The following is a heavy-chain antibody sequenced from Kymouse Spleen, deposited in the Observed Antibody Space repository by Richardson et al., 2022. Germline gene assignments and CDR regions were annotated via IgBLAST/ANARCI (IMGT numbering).Heavy chain of an antibody. CDR3: AKEGYYDILTGYYKDYYYYGMDV. D-gene: IGHD3-9*01. CDR2: ISYDGSNK. J-gene: IGHJ6*02. V-gene: IGHV3-30*18. CDR1: GFTFSSYG. Sequence: QVQLVESGGGVVQPGRSLRLSCAASGFTFSSYGMHWVRQAPGKGLEWVAVISYDGSNKYYADSVKGRFTISRDNSKNTLYLQMNSLRAEDTAVYYCAKEGYYDILTGYYKDYYYYGMDVWGQGTTVTVSS.